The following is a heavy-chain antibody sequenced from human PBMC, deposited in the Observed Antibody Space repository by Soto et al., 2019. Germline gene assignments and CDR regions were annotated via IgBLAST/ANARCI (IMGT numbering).Heavy chain of an antibody. V-gene: IGHV4-59*03. CDR2: IYERGST. CDR3: ARGQFFYYQYGLGV. D-gene: IGHD3-10*01. Sequence: QVQLQESGPGPVKVSETLSLTCTVSGVPITTFYWSWIRQSPGKGLEYIGYIYERGSTNYNPSLRSRATISIDASKNQFSLNLRSVTAADTAVYYCARGQFFYYQYGLGVWGQGTSVTVS. J-gene: IGHJ6*02. CDR1: GVPITTFY.